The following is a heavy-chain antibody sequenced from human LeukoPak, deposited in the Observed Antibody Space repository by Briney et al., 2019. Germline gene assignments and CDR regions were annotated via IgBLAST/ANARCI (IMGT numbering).Heavy chain of an antibody. J-gene: IGHJ4*02. D-gene: IGHD2-2*01. V-gene: IGHV4-39*01. CDR2: IHSSGSA. CDR3: ARSRAAANDY. Sequence: SETLSLTCTVSGGSISSSSYYWGWIRQPPGKGLEWIGSIHSSGSAYYNPSLKSRVTISVDTSKNQFSLKLSSVTAADTAVYYCARSRAAANDYWGQGTLVTVSS. CDR1: GGSISSSSYY.